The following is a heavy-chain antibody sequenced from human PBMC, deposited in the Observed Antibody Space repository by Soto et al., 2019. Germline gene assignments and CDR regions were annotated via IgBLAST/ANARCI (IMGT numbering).Heavy chain of an antibody. CDR1: GGSIDSANYY. V-gene: IGHV4-30-4*01. CDR2: IYYSGTT. D-gene: IGHD3-3*01. Sequence: PSETLSLTCRVSGGSIDSANYYWTWIRQLPGKGPEWIGNIYYSGTTFYNPSLKSRLTISIDTSRNQFSLQLTSVTAADTAVYFCARDQGYRDFFSASNYYYHMDIWGQGTTVTVS. CDR3: ARDQGYRDFFSASNYYYHMDI. J-gene: IGHJ6*02.